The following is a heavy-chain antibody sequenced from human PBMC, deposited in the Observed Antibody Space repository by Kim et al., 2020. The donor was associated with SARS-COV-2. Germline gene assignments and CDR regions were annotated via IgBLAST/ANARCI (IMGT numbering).Heavy chain of an antibody. CDR1: GGSISSSSYY. Sequence: SETLSLPCTVSGGSISSSSYYWGWIRQPPGKGLEWIGSIYYSGSTYYNPSLKSRVTISVDTSKNQFSLKLSSVTAADTAVYYCASQGYYYYGMDVWGQGTTVTVSS. V-gene: IGHV4-39*01. J-gene: IGHJ6*02. CDR3: ASQGYYYYGMDV. CDR2: IYYSGST.